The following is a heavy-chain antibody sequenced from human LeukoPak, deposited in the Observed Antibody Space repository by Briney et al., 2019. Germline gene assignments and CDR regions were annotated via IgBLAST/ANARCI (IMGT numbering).Heavy chain of an antibody. CDR1: GGSISSSNW. J-gene: IGHJ4*02. CDR2: IYHSGST. V-gene: IGHV4-4*02. D-gene: IGHD3-10*01. CDR3: ARGNYYGSGSYCTS. Sequence: SETLSLTCAVSGGSISSSNWWSWVRQPPGKGLEWIGEIYHSGSTNYNPSLKSRVTISVDTSKNQFSLKLSSVTAADTAVYYCARGNYYGSGSYCTSWGQGTLVTVSS.